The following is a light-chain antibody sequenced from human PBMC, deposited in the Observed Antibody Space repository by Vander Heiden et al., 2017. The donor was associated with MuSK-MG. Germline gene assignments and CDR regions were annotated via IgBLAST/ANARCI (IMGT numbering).Light chain of an antibody. J-gene: IGLJ2*01. V-gene: IGLV1-47*02. Sequence: QSVLTPPPSASGTPGQRVTISCSGSSSNIGSNYVYWYQQLPGTAPKLLIYSNNQRPSGVPDRFSGSKSGTSASLAISGLRSEDEADYYCGAWDDSMSVHVVFGGGTKLTVL. CDR3: GAWDDSMSVHVV. CDR1: SSNIGSNY. CDR2: SNN.